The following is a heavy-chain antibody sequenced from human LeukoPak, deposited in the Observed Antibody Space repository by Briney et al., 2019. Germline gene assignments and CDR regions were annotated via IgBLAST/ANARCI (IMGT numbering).Heavy chain of an antibody. Sequence: PGGSLRLSCTASGFSFSDFYMSWIRQAPGKGLEWVSHIGSGGSDIYYAGSVKGRFTISRDNAKNSLYLEMNSLRVEDTAVYYCARSRMTTVNPWGLVSDYWGQGTLATVSS. CDR2: IGSGGSDI. J-gene: IGHJ4*02. D-gene: IGHD4-11*01. V-gene: IGHV3-11*04. CDR1: GFSFSDFY. CDR3: ARSRMTTVNPWGLVSDY.